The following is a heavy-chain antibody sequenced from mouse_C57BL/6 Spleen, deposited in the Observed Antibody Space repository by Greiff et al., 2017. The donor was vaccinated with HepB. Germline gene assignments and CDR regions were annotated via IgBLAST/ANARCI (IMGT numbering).Heavy chain of an antibody. V-gene: IGHV5-4*01. CDR2: MSDGGSYT. Sequence: EVQGVESGGGLVKPGGSLKLSCAASGFTFSSYAMSWVRQTPEKRLEWVATMSDGGSYTYYPDNVKGRFTISRDNAKNNLYLQMSHLKSEDTAMYYCARDADGYGFDYWGQGTTLTVSS. J-gene: IGHJ2*01. D-gene: IGHD2-3*01. CDR3: ARDADGYGFDY. CDR1: GFTFSSYA.